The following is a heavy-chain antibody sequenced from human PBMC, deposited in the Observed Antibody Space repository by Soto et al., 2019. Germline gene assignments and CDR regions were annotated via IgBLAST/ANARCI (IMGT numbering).Heavy chain of an antibody. CDR1: GFNFSGFW. CDR2: IKPDGSER. Sequence: GGSLRLSCAASGFNFSGFWMSWVRQAPGKGLEWVANIKPDGSERNYVDSVRGRFTISRDNAKNSMYLQMNSLRAEDAAVYHCVRGGGAGDYWGQGTLVTVSS. CDR3: VRGGGAGDY. J-gene: IGHJ4*01. V-gene: IGHV3-7*01. D-gene: IGHD3-16*01.